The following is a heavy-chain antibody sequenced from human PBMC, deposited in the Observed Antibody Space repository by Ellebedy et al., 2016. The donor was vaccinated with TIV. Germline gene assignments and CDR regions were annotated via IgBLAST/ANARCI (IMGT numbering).Heavy chain of an antibody. CDR3: ARDNYYGSGISNWFDP. CDR1: GYTFTGYY. Sequence: ASVKVSCKASGYTFTGYYMHWVRQAPGQGLEWMGWINPNSGGTNYAQKFQGRVTMTRDTSIGTAYMELSSLRSEDTAVYYCARDNYYGSGISNWFDPWGQGTLVTVSS. V-gene: IGHV1-2*02. D-gene: IGHD3-10*01. J-gene: IGHJ5*02. CDR2: INPNSGGT.